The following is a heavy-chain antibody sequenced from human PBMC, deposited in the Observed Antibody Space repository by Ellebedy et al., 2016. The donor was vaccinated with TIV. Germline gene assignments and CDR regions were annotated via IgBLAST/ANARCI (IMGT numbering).Heavy chain of an antibody. CDR2: IWYDGSNK. J-gene: IGHJ6*02. V-gene: IGHV3-33*08. D-gene: IGHD4-11*01. CDR3: ARDRGGRNSNYYYGMDV. CDR1: GFTFSSYG. Sequence: GESLKISXAASGFTFSSYGMHWVRQAPGKGLEWVAVIWYDGSNKYYADSVKGRFTISRDNSKNTLYLQMNSLRAEDTAVYYCARDRGGRNSNYYYGMDVWGQGTTVTVSS.